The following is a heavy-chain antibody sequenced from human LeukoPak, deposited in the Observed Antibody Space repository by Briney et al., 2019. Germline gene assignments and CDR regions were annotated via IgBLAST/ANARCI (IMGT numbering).Heavy chain of an antibody. D-gene: IGHD2-2*01. J-gene: IGHJ3*02. V-gene: IGHV1-46*01. CDR3: ARELRDIVVVPAAMANNAFDI. CDR1: GYTFTSYY. Sequence: ASVKVSCKASGYTFTSYYMHWVRQAPGQGLEWMGIINPSGGSTSYAQKFQGRVTMTRDTSTSTVYMELSSLRSEDTAVYYCARELRDIVVVPAAMANNAFDIWGQGTMVTVSS. CDR2: INPSGGST.